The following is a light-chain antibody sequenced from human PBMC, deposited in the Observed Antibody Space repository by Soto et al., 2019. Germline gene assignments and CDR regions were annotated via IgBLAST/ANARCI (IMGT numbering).Light chain of an antibody. V-gene: IGLV2-14*01. CDR2: EVS. Sequence: QSVLTQPASVSGSPGQSITISCTETSSDVGGYNYVSWYQQYPGKAPKLMIYEVSNRPSGVSNRFSGSKSGNTASLTISGLQAEDEADYYCSSYTSSSTYVFGAGTKVTVL. CDR1: SSDVGGYNY. J-gene: IGLJ1*01. CDR3: SSYTSSSTYV.